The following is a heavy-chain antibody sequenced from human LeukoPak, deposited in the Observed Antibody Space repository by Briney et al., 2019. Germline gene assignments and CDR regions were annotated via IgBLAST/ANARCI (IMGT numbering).Heavy chain of an antibody. CDR3: ARWGVGWLQFSDAFDI. Sequence: SGGSLRLSCAASGFTFSSYVMHWVRQAPGKGLEWVSYISSSGSTIYYADSVKGRFTISRDNAKNSLYLQMNSLRAEDTAVYYCARWGVGWLQFSDAFDIWGQGTMVTVSS. CDR2: ISSSGSTI. J-gene: IGHJ3*02. CDR1: GFTFSSYV. V-gene: IGHV3-48*03. D-gene: IGHD5-24*01.